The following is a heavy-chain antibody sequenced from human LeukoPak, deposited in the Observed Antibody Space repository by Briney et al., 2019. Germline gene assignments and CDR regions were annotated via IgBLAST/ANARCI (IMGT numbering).Heavy chain of an antibody. D-gene: IGHD4-11*01. CDR2: ISGSGGST. Sequence: GGSLRLSCAASGFTFSSYAMDWVRQTPGKGLEWVSAISGSGGSTYYADSVKGRFTISRDNSKTTLFLQMNSLRAEDTAVYYCAKDLHDYGNYVGWFDSWGQGTLVTVSS. J-gene: IGHJ5*01. CDR1: GFTFSSYA. V-gene: IGHV3-23*01. CDR3: AKDLHDYGNYVGWFDS.